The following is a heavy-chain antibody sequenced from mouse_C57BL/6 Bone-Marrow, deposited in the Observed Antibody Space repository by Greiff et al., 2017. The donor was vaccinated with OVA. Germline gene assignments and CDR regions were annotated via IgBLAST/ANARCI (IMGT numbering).Heavy chain of an antibody. D-gene: IGHD1-1*01. CDR2: ISSGGSYT. Sequence: EVQRVESGGDLVKPGGSLKLSCAASGFTFSSYGMSWVRQTPDKRLEWVATISSGGSYTYYPDSVKGRFTISRDNAKNTLYLQMSSLKSEDTAMYYCARPGVYYYGSSPSYWYFDVWGTGTTVTVSS. CDR1: GFTFSSYG. CDR3: ARPGVYYYGSSPSYWYFDV. J-gene: IGHJ1*03. V-gene: IGHV5-6*01.